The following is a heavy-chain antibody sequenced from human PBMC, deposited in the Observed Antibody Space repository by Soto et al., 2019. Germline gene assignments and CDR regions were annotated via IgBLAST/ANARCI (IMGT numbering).Heavy chain of an antibody. CDR2: ISGSGGST. CDR1: AFTFSSYA. J-gene: IGHJ4*02. D-gene: IGHD2-2*01. CDR3: AKDLLRYCSSTSCRPNYFDY. V-gene: IGHV3-23*01. Sequence: LRLSCAASAFTFSSYAMSWVGQAPGKGLEWVSAISGSGGSTYYADSVKGRFTISRDNSKNTLYLQMNSLRAEDTAVYYCAKDLLRYCSSTSCRPNYFDYWGQGTLVTVSS.